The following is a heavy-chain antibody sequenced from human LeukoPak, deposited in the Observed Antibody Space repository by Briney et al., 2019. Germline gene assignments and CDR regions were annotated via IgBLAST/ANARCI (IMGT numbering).Heavy chain of an antibody. J-gene: IGHJ4*02. CDR2: ISSSSNTI. CDR3: APGYCSSSSCTHYFGY. Sequence: GGSLRLSCAASGFTFSTYSMNWVRQAPGKGLEWVSYISSSSNTIYYVDSVKGRFTISRDNGKDSLYLQMNSLRAEDTAVYYCAPGYCSSSSCTHYFGYWGQGTLVTVSS. CDR1: GFTFSTYS. D-gene: IGHD2-2*01. V-gene: IGHV3-48*04.